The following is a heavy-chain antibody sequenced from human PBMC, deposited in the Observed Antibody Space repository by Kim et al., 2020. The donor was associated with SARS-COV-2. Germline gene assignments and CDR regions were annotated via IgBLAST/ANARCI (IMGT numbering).Heavy chain of an antibody. V-gene: IGHV3-33*01. CDR3: ARHPYDILTDYPEYYGMVL. CDR2: IWYDGSNK. J-gene: IGHJ6*02. D-gene: IGHD3-9*01. CDR1: GFTFSSFG. Sequence: GGSLRLSCAVSGFTFSSFGMHWVRQAPGKGPEGVAVIWYDGSNKFYADSVKGRFTISRVNSENTLYLQMNSLRVDDTAVYYCARHPYDILTDYPEYYGMVLWDQGTTVTVSS.